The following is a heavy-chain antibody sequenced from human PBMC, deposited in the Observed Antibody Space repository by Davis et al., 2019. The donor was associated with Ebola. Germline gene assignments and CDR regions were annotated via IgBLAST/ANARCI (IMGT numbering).Heavy chain of an antibody. CDR2: IQYDASAQ. Sequence: GESLKISCAASGFTFTNFGMHWVRQAPGKGLEWVAFIQYDASAQYYADSLKGRFTISRDNSKNMVYLHFNSLRTEDTAVYYCARDGPLGNVWGQGTLVTVSA. CDR3: ARDGPLGNV. V-gene: IGHV3-30*02. D-gene: IGHD1-1*01. J-gene: IGHJ4*02. CDR1: GFTFTNFG.